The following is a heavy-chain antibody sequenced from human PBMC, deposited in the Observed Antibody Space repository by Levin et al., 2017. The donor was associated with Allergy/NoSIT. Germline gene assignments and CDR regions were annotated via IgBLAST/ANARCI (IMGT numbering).Heavy chain of an antibody. CDR2: ISSDGSSS. J-gene: IGHJ4*02. D-gene: IGHD6-25*01. Sequence: GESLKISCAASGFTFSGNWMHWVRQTPGKGLVWVSYISSDGSSSNYADSVKGRFTISRDNAKNTLYLQINTLRAEDTAVYYCATWVYSSAPLWGRGTLVTVSS. CDR3: ATWVYSSAPL. V-gene: IGHV3-74*01. CDR1: GFTFSGNW.